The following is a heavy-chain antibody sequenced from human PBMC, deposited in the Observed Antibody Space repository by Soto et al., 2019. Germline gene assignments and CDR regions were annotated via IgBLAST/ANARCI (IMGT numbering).Heavy chain of an antibody. D-gene: IGHD2-15*01. CDR3: ASDRSVGYCSGGSCYFTKGTWFDP. CDR2: ISAYNGNT. V-gene: IGHV1-18*01. CDR1: GYTFTSYG. Sequence: ASVKVSCKASGYTFTSYGISWVRQAPGQGLEWMGWISAYNGNTNYAQKLQGRVTMTTDTSTSTAYMELRSLRSGDTAVYYCASDRSVGYCSGGSCYFTKGTWFDPWG. J-gene: IGHJ5*02.